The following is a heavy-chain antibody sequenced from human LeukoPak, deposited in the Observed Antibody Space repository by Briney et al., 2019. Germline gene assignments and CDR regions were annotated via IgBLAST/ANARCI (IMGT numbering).Heavy chain of an antibody. D-gene: IGHD4-17*01. J-gene: IGHJ2*01. CDR3: ARLEGSWYGDREVDWYSDL. Sequence: ASVKVSCKASGYTFTSYGISWVRQAPGQGLEWMGWISAYNGNTNYAQKLQGRVTMTTDTSTSTAYMELRSLRSDDTAVYYCARLEGSWYGDREVDWYSDLWGRGTLVTVSS. CDR2: ISAYNGNT. CDR1: GYTFTSYG. V-gene: IGHV1-18*01.